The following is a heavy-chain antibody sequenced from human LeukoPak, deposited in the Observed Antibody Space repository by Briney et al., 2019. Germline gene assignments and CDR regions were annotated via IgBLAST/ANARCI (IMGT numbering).Heavy chain of an antibody. CDR1: GGSISSGSYY. V-gene: IGHV4-61*02. CDR3: ARGVRITMVRGVNMPTTSGYMDV. D-gene: IGHD3-10*01. CDR2: IYTSGST. Sequence: SETLSLTCTVSGGSISSGSYYWSWIRQPAGKGLEWIGRIYTSGSTNYNPSLKSRVTISVDTSKNQFSLKLSSVTAADTAVYYCARGVRITMVRGVNMPTTSGYMDVWGKGTTVTVSS. J-gene: IGHJ6*03.